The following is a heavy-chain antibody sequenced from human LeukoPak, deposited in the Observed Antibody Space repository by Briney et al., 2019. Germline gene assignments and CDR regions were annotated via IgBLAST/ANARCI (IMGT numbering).Heavy chain of an antibody. CDR2: IHTSGST. D-gene: IGHD6-19*01. CDR1: GGSISSYY. V-gene: IGHV4-4*07. CDR3: ARHRWYSSGWYPLYYFDY. Sequence: SETLSLTCTVSGGSISSYYWSWTRQPAGKGLEWFGRIHTSGSTNYNPSLKSRVTMSVDTSKNQFSLKLSSVTAADTAVYYCARHRWYSSGWYPLYYFDYWGQGTLVAVSS. J-gene: IGHJ4*02.